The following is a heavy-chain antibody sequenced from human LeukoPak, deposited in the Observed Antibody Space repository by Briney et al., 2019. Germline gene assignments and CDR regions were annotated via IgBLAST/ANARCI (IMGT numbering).Heavy chain of an antibody. D-gene: IGHD1-7*01. Sequence: SVKVFCKASGGTFSSYAISWVRQAPGQGLEWMGGIIPIFGTANYAQKFQGRVTITTDESTSTAYMELSSLRSEDTAVYYCARGIELGPNNWGQGTLVTVSS. CDR1: GGTFSSYA. V-gene: IGHV1-69*05. CDR3: ARGIELGPNN. J-gene: IGHJ4*02. CDR2: IIPIFGTA.